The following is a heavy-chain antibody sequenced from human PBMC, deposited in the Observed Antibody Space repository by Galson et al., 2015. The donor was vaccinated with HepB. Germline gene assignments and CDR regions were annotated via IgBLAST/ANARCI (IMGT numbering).Heavy chain of an antibody. CDR1: GFTFRSYW. J-gene: IGHJ4*02. CDR2: VSSDGSDT. Sequence: SLRLSCAASGFTFRSYWMHWVRQVPGKGLIWVSRVSSDGSDTIYADSVKGRFTISRDNARNTLYLQMNSLRVEDTAVYYCVPTIATRYPFDYWGQGTLVSVSP. D-gene: IGHD6-6*01. CDR3: VPTIATRYPFDY. V-gene: IGHV3-74*01.